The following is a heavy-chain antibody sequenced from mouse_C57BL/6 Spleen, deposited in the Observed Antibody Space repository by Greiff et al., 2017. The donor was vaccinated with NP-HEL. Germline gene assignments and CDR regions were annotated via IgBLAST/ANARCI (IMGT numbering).Heavy chain of an antibody. D-gene: IGHD2-1*01. CDR3: ARHEDRDGIYYGNYEYHWYFDV. J-gene: IGHJ1*03. CDR1: GYTFTEYT. V-gene: IGHV1-62-2*01. Sequence: QVQLKQSGAELVKPGASVKLSCKASGYTFTEYTIHWVKQRPGQGLEWIGWFYPGSGSIKYNEKFKDKATLTADKSSSTVYMELSRLTSEDSAVYFSARHEDRDGIYYGNYEYHWYFDVWGTGTTVTVSS. CDR2: FYPGSGSI.